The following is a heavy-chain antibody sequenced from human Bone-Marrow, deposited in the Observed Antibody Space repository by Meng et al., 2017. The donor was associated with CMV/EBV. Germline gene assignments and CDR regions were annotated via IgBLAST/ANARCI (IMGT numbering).Heavy chain of an antibody. V-gene: IGHV3-11*01. J-gene: IGHJ3*02. D-gene: IGHD2-8*01. CDR3: ASLMVYASDAFDI. Sequence: GGSLRLSCAASGFTFSDYYMSWIRQAPGKGLEWVSYISSSGSTIYYADSVKGRFTISRDNAKNSLYLQMNSLRAEDTALYYCASLMVYASDAFDIWGQGTMVTVSS. CDR2: ISSSGSTI. CDR1: GFTFSDYY.